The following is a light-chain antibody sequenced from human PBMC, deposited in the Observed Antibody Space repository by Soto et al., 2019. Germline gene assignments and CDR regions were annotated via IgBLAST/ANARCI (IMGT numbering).Light chain of an antibody. CDR2: GAS. CDR3: QQYGSSPWT. J-gene: IGKJ1*01. Sequence: EIVMTQSPATLSVSPGERATLSCRASQSVSSSYLAWYQQKPGQAPRLLIYGASSRATGIPDRFSGSGSGTDFTLTISRPEPEDFAVYYCQQYGSSPWTFGQGTKVDNK. V-gene: IGKV3-20*01. CDR1: QSVSSSY.